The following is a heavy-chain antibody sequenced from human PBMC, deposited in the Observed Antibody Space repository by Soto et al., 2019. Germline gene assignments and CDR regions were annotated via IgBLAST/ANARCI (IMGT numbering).Heavy chain of an antibody. D-gene: IGHD2-2*01. CDR2: IIPLFNAT. CDR3: AINAERNAQKFDF. Sequence: KVSCKTSGGIFKNFDIGWVRQSPGQGLEWMGEIIPLFNATNYAQKFRGRVTVTADESTRTAYMELTRLTYDDTAVYFCAINAERNAQKFDFWGQGTLVTVSS. J-gene: IGHJ4*02. CDR1: GGIFKNFD. V-gene: IGHV1-69*01.